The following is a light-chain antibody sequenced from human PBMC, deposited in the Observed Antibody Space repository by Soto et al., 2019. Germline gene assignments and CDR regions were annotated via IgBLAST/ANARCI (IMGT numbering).Light chain of an antibody. Sequence: QSALTQPASVSGSPGQSITISCTGTTSDVGRYNYVSWHQQHPGKAPKLLIFDVSNRPSGVSDRFSGSKSGNTASLTISGLQAEDEDDYYCNSYTTGTTWVFGGGTQLTVL. CDR3: NSYTTGTTWV. CDR1: TSDVGRYNY. V-gene: IGLV2-14*01. CDR2: DVS. J-gene: IGLJ3*02.